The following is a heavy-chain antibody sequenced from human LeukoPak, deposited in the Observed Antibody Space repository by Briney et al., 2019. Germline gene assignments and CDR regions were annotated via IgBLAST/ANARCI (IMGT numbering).Heavy chain of an antibody. V-gene: IGHV4-34*01. CDR3: ATRPGGYCRSTSCYVVDY. D-gene: IGHD2-2*01. CDR2: INHSGST. Sequence: SETLSLTCAVYGGSFSGYYWSWIRQPPGKGLEWIGEINHSGSTNYNPSLKSRVTISVDTSKNQFSLKLSSVTAADTAVYYCATRPGGYCRSTSCYVVDYWGQGTLVTVSS. CDR1: GGSFSGYY. J-gene: IGHJ4*02.